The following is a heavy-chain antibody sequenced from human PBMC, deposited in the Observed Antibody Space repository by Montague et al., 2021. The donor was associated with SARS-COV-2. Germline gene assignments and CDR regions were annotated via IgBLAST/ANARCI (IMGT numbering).Heavy chain of an antibody. J-gene: IGHJ1*01. Sequence: SETLSLTCTVSGGSLSGYYWNWIRQPPGKALEWIAYIYDTGSTNYNPSLHSRVTILVDTSKNQVSLKVRSVTAAATAIYYCARGQGHYNVSSGYLPPDHWGQGTLITVSS. V-gene: IGHV4-59*12. CDR3: ARGQGHYNVSSGYLPPDH. CDR2: IYDTGST. CDR1: GGSLSGYY. D-gene: IGHD3-10*01.